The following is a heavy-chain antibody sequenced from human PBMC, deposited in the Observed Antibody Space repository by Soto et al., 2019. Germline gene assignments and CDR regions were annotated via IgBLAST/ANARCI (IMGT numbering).Heavy chain of an antibody. Sequence: SETLSLTCTVSGGSISSSSYYWGWIRQPPGKGLEWIGSIYYSGSTYYNPSLKSRVTISVDTSKNQFSLKLSSVTAADTAVYYCTLQRWLQLRYYYYYGMDVWGQGTTLTVSS. D-gene: IGHD5-12*01. J-gene: IGHJ6*02. CDR2: IYYSGST. V-gene: IGHV4-39*01. CDR1: GGSISSSSYY. CDR3: TLQRWLQLRYYYYYGMDV.